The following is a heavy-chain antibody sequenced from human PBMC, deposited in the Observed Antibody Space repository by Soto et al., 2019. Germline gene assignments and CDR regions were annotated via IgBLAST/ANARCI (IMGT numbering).Heavy chain of an antibody. Sequence: LSLSCVASGFSFSPYDMNWVRQAPGKGLKWVAGLTGSGDDTYYADSVKGRFTISRVNSKNILYLQMNNLRVDDTALYYCVRERKCYFDPWGQGTLVTVSS. J-gene: IGHJ5*02. D-gene: IGHD2-2*01. CDR1: GFSFSPYD. CDR3: VRERKCYFDP. CDR2: LTGSGDDT. V-gene: IGHV3-23*01.